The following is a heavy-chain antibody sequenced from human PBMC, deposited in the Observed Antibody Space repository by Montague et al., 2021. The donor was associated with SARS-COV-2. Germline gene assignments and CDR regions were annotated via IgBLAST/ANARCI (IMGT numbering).Heavy chain of an antibody. CDR2: INHGGST. V-gene: IGHV4-34*01. J-gene: IGHJ6*03. CDR3: ARLRDGVVPSPILGVGPYYSYYDMEV. CDR1: GTSFSGYY. D-gene: IGHD2-15*01. Sequence: SETLSLTCTVHGTSFSGYYWNWIRQPPGKGLEWIGEINHGGSTKYSPPLKSRLTISADTSKNQFSLKLTSVAAADTAVYYCARLRDGVVPSPILGVGPYYSYYDMEVWGRGTTVTVS.